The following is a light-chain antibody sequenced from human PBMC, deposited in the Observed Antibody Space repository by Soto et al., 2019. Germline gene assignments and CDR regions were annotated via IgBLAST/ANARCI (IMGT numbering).Light chain of an antibody. CDR3: QVWGSSTLV. CDR2: RDN. Sequence: SYELTQPLSVSVALGQTARITCGGNNIGSKNVHWYQQKPGQAPVLVIYRDNNRPSGIPERFSGSNSGNTATLTISRAQAGDEADYYCQVWGSSTLVFGGGTKLTVL. CDR1: NIGSKN. J-gene: IGLJ2*01. V-gene: IGLV3-9*01.